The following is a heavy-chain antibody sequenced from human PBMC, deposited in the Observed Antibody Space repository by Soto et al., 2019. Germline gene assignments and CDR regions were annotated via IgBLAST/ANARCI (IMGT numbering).Heavy chain of an antibody. CDR2: ITPICGTA. Sequence: QVQLVQSGAEVKKPGSSVKVSCKASGGTFSSYALSWVRQAPGQGLEWMGGITPICGTANYAQKFQGRVTITADESTSTAYMELSSLRAEDTAVYYCARETVSNGWFDPWGQGTLVTVSS. CDR3: ARETVSNGWFDP. CDR1: GGTFSSYA. D-gene: IGHD2-8*01. V-gene: IGHV1-69*01. J-gene: IGHJ5*02.